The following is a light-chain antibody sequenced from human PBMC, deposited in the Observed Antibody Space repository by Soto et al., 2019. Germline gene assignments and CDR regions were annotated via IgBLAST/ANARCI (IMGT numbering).Light chain of an antibody. CDR1: QDISNY. CDR2: DAS. Sequence: DIKITQSRSSLTASVGDIVTITCQASQDISNYLNWYQQKPGKAPKLLIYDASNLETGVPSRFSGSGSGTDFTFTINSLQPEDIATYYCQQYDNLPALTFGGGTKVDIK. V-gene: IGKV1-33*01. J-gene: IGKJ4*01. CDR3: QQYDNLPALT.